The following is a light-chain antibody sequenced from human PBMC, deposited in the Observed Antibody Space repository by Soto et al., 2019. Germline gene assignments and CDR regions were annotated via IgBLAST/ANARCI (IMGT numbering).Light chain of an antibody. CDR2: EPS. V-gene: IGKV3-11*01. CDR1: QSISSY. Sequence: EIVLTQSPATLSLSPGERATLSCRASQSISSYLAWYQQRPGQAPRLPFYEPSNRATGTPARFSGSGSGTDFTLTISSLEPEDVAVYYCQLRSNLPPIMFGPGTKVDL. J-gene: IGKJ3*01. CDR3: QLRSNLPPIM.